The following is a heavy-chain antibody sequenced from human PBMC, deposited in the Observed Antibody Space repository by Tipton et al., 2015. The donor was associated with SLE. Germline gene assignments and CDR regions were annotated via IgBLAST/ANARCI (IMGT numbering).Heavy chain of an antibody. J-gene: IGHJ5*02. D-gene: IGHD6-19*01. CDR2: IYHSGST. CDR3: ARYSSSLGWFDP. CDR1: GYSLTSGYY. V-gene: IGHV4-38-2*01. Sequence: TLSLTCAVSGYSLTSGYYWGWIRQSPGKGLEWIANIYHSGSTYYNPSPKSRVTISVDTSKNHFSLTLSSVTAADTAIYFCARYSSSLGWFDPWGQGILVTVSS.